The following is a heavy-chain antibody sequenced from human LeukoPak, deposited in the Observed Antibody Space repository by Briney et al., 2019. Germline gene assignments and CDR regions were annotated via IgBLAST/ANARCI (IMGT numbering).Heavy chain of an antibody. CDR1: GGTFSSYA. V-gene: IGHV1-69*13. J-gene: IGHJ4*02. CDR2: IIPMFGTA. D-gene: IGHD2-2*01. Sequence: SVKVSCKASGGTFSSYAISWARQAPGQGLEWMGGIIPMFGTAKYAQKFQGRVTITADESTSTAYMELSSLRSEDTAVYYCARGRCSSTSCYSDYWGQGTLVTVSS. CDR3: ARGRCSSTSCYSDY.